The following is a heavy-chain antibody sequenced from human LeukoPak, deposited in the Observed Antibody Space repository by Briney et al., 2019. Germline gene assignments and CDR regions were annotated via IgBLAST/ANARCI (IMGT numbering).Heavy chain of an antibody. D-gene: IGHD6-19*01. J-gene: IGHJ4*02. V-gene: IGHV3-64*01. CDR3: ARGPGHNSGWYYFDY. CDR2: INSNGDDT. Sequence: GGSLRLSCAASGFIFSDYAMHWVRQAPDKRLEYVSTINSNGDDTYFASSVRGRFTMSRDNSKNTLYLQMGSLRAEDMAVYYCARGPGHNSGWYYFDYWGQGTLVTVSS. CDR1: GFIFSDYA.